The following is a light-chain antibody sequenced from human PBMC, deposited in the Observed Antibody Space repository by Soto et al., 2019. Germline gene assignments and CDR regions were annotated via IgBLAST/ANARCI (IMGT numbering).Light chain of an antibody. Sequence: EIVMTQSPATLSVSPGERVTLFCRASQSIYEKLAWYQQKPGQTPRLVIYDTPTRATGTPGSFSGSGSGTEFTLTISSLQSEDFAVYYCQQYNRWPLTFGGGTKVEIK. CDR1: QSIYEK. V-gene: IGKV3-15*01. J-gene: IGKJ4*01. CDR2: DTP. CDR3: QQYNRWPLT.